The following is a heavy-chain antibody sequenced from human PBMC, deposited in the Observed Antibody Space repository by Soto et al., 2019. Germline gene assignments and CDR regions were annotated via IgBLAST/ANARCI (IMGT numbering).Heavy chain of an antibody. CDR1: GDSLSTYY. D-gene: IGHD3-16*02. CDR3: ARETVSGTYRFDS. V-gene: IGHV4-4*07. J-gene: IGHJ4*02. CDR2: IRATGRT. Sequence: QVQLQESGPGLVRSSETLSLTCTVSGDSLSTYYWSWIRQPAGERLEWIGRIRATGRTNYNPSLKSRVTMSVDTSKNQFSLRVNSVTAADPAVYYCARETVSGTYRFDSWGQGTLGTVSS.